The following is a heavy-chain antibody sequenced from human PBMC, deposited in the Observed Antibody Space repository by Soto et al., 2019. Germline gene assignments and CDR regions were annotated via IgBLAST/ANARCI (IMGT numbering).Heavy chain of an antibody. Sequence: PGGSLRLSCSASGFTFSSYAMHWVRQAPGKGLEYVSAISSNGGSTYYADSVKGRFTISRDNSKNTLYLQMGSLRAEDTAVYYCVKDMRGYSYGHTIDYWGQGTLVTVSS. V-gene: IGHV3-64D*08. J-gene: IGHJ4*02. CDR3: VKDMRGYSYGHTIDY. CDR2: ISSNGGST. CDR1: GFTFSSYA. D-gene: IGHD5-18*01.